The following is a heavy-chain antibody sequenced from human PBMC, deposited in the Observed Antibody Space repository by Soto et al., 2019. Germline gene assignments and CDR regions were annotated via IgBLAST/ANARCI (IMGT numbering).Heavy chain of an antibody. CDR3: ARDPRYCSGDNCYSVYYYYYMDV. V-gene: IGHV3-48*04. CDR1: GFTFSSYA. D-gene: IGHD2-15*01. CDR2: ISSGGNTV. J-gene: IGHJ6*03. Sequence: GGSLRLSCAASGFTFSSYAMSWVRQVPGKGLEWVSHISSGGNTVFYADSVKGRFTISRDNAKNSLYLQMNSLRAEDTAVYYCARDPRYCSGDNCYSVYYYYYMDVWGKGTTVTVSS.